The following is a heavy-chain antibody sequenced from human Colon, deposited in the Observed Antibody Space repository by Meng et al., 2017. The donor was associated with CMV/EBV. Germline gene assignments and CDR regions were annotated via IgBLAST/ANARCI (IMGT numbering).Heavy chain of an antibody. CDR2: ISTSGTNI. Sequence: GESLKISCEASGLNLRDCAMNWVRQAPGKGLEWVSYISTSGTNIYYAHSVEGRFTISSDNAKTSLYLQMNSLRDEATAYYFCSRDLGTQNTGFDSTPPPRRRDSWGQGTLVTVSS. CDR3: SRDLGTQNTGFDSTPPPRRRDS. V-gene: IGHV3-48*03. CDR1: GLNLRDCA. J-gene: IGHJ4*02. D-gene: IGHD1-1*01.